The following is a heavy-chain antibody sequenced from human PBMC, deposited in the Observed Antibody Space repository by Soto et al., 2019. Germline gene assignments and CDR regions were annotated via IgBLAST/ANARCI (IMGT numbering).Heavy chain of an antibody. Sequence: ASVKVSCKASGYTFTSYYMHWVRQAPGQGLGWMGIISPSGGSTSYAQKFQGRVTMTRDTSTSTVYMELSSLRSEDTAVYYCARDRSRYYYDSSGYYLYNWFDPWGQGTLVTVSS. D-gene: IGHD3-22*01. J-gene: IGHJ5*02. CDR3: ARDRSRYYYDSSGYYLYNWFDP. CDR1: GYTFTSYY. CDR2: ISPSGGST. V-gene: IGHV1-46*01.